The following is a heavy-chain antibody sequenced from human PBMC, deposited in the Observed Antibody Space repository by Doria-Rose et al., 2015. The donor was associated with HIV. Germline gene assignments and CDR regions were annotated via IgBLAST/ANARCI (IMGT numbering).Heavy chain of an antibody. J-gene: IGHJ4*02. Sequence: QVQLQESGPGLVKPSETLSLTCSVSGSSISHYYWSWIRQNPGKGLEYIGDIFYTGSTNYSPSLKSRVSISIDTSKNKFSLRLSSVTAADTAVYYCARVLSGTYDYWGQGTLVTVSS. CDR1: GSSISHYY. CDR3: ARVLSGTYDY. CDR2: IFYTGST. V-gene: IGHV4-59*01. D-gene: IGHD1-26*01.